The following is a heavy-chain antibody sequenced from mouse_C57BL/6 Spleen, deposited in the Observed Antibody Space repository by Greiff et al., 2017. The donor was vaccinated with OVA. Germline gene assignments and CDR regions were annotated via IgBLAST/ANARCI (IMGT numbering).Heavy chain of an antibody. D-gene: IGHD1-1*01. CDR2: IDPSDSET. V-gene: IGHV1-52*01. CDR1: GYTFTSYW. J-gene: IGHJ2*01. Sequence: QVQLQQPGAELVRPGSSVKLSCKASGYTFTSYWMHWVKQRPIQGLEWIGNIDPSDSETHYNQKFKDKATLTVDKSSSTAYMQLSSLTSEDSAVYYCARSYYGSSYFDYWGKGTTLTVSS. CDR3: ARSYYGSSYFDY.